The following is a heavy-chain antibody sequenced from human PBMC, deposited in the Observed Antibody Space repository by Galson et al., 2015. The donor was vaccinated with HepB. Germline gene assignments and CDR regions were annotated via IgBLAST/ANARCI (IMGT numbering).Heavy chain of an antibody. J-gene: IGHJ4*02. D-gene: IGHD4-23*01. V-gene: IGHV1-24*01. Sequence: SVKVSCKVSGYTLTELSMHWVRQAPGKGLEWMGGFDPEDGETIYAQKFQGRVTMTEDTSTDTACMELSSLRSEDTAVYYCATPSWSYGGNSGYFDYWGQGTLVTVSS. CDR3: ATPSWSYGGNSGYFDY. CDR1: GYTLTELS. CDR2: FDPEDGET.